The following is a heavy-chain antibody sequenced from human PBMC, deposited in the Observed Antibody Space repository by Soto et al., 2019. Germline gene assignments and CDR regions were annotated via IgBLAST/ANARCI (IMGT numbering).Heavy chain of an antibody. CDR2: IKEDGGEK. J-gene: IGHJ2*01. D-gene: IGHD2-8*01. V-gene: IGHV3-7*01. CDR3: ARYLWVSGIWIGYFEL. Sequence: EVQLVESGGGLVQVGGSLRLSCAASGFTSSNYWMSWVRQAPGKGLEWVANIKEDGGEKYYVDSVKGRFTISRDKAKNALYLQTNGLRAEDTAVYYCARYLWVSGIWIGYFELWGRGTLVTVSS. CDR1: GFTSSNYW.